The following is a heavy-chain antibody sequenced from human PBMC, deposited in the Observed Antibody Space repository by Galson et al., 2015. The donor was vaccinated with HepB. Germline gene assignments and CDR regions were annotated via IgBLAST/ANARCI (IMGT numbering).Heavy chain of an antibody. D-gene: IGHD3-10*01. CDR1: GFTVSSNY. V-gene: IGHV3-53*01. CDR2: IYSGGST. Sequence: SLRLSCAASGFTVSSNYMSWVRQAPGKGLEWVSVIYSGGSTYYADSVKGRFTISRDNSKNTLYLQMNSLRAEDTAVYYCAREGISSGITMVRGVIRRGGYYGMDVWGQGTTVTVSS. J-gene: IGHJ6*02. CDR3: AREGISSGITMVRGVIRRGGYYGMDV.